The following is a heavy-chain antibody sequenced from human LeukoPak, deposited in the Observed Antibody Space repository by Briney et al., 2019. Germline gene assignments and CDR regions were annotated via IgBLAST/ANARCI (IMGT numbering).Heavy chain of an antibody. Sequence: PGGSLRLSCAASGFTFSSYDMHWVRQAPGKGLEWVSYISSSGSTIYYADSVKGRFTISRDNAKNSLYLQMNSLRAEDTAVYYCARVPYYYDTSGYYYYYMDVWGKGTTVTVSS. D-gene: IGHD3-22*01. CDR2: ISSSGSTI. V-gene: IGHV3-48*03. J-gene: IGHJ6*03. CDR1: GFTFSSYD. CDR3: ARVPYYYDTSGYYYYYMDV.